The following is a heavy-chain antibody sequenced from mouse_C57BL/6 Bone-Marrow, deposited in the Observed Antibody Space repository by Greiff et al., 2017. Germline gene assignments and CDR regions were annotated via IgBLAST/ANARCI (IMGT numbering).Heavy chain of an antibody. CDR2: IYPGGGYT. Sequence: QVQLKESGAELVRPGTSVKMSCKASGYTFTNYWIGWAKQRPGHGLEWIGDIYPGGGYTNYNEKFKGKATLTADKSSSTAYMQFSSLTSEDSAIYYCARGGYYYGSSYGYFDVWGTGTTVTVAS. CDR3: ARGGYYYGSSYGYFDV. V-gene: IGHV1-63*01. CDR1: GYTFTNYW. J-gene: IGHJ1*03. D-gene: IGHD1-1*01.